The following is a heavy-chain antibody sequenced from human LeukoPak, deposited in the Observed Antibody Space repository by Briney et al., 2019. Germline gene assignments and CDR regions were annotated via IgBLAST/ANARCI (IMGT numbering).Heavy chain of an antibody. CDR3: ARARRQWLVGATIRGDNPPYYFDY. CDR2: IYHSGSS. CDR1: DYSISTDYY. Sequence: SETLSLTCTVSDYSISTDYYWGWIRQPPGKGLEWIGSIYHSGSSYYNPSLKSRVTISVDTSKKQFSLKLSSVTAADTAVYYCARARRQWLVGATIRGDNPPYYFDYWGQGTLVTVSS. V-gene: IGHV4-38-2*02. J-gene: IGHJ4*02. D-gene: IGHD6-19*01.